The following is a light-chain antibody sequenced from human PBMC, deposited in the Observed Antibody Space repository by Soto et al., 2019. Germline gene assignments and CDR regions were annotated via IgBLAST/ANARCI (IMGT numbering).Light chain of an antibody. J-gene: IGKJ4*01. CDR3: QQYDSSPLT. CDR2: KAS. CDR1: QSIHSW. V-gene: IGKV1-5*03. Sequence: DIQLTQSPSFLSASVGDRVTITCRASQSIHSWLAWYQQKPGKAPKLLIHKASDLESGVPSRFSGSGSGAEFTLTISRLEPEDFAVYYCQQYDSSPLTFGGGTKVDIK.